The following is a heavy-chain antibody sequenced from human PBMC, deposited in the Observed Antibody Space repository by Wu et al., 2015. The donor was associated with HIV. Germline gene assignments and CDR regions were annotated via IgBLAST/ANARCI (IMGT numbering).Heavy chain of an antibody. Sequence: QVHLVQFGGEVKKPGSSVKVTCKASGDGFTSYAVSWVRQAPGQGLEWMGWINPNSGGTNYAQKFQSRVAMTRDTSISSAYMELSGLTSDDTAVYYCARVMVRGVIRYYYYGMDVWGQGTTVTVSS. CDR1: GDGFTSYA. V-gene: IGHV1-2*02. J-gene: IGHJ6*02. CDR2: INPNSGGT. CDR3: ARVMVRGVIRYYYYGMDV. D-gene: IGHD3-10*01.